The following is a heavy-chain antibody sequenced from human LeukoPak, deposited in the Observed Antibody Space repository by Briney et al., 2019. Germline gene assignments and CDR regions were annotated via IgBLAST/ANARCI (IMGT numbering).Heavy chain of an antibody. J-gene: IGHJ4*02. CDR3: ARDYRLSWFDY. Sequence: GGSLRLSCAASGFTLSNNWMTWVRQAPGKGLEWVSLIYSGGSTYYADSVKGRFTISRDNSKNTLYLQMNSLRTEDTAVYFCARDYRLSWFDYWGQGTLVTVSS. CDR1: GFTLSNNW. CDR2: IYSGGST. V-gene: IGHV3-66*01. D-gene: IGHD3-16*02.